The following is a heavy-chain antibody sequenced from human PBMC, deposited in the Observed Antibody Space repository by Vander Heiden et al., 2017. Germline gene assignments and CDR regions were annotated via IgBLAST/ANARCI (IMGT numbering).Heavy chain of an antibody. CDR3: AKGVFRGSYYFDY. CDR1: GFTLSNYA. J-gene: IGHJ4*02. V-gene: IGHV3-30*18. Sequence: QVQLVASGGGVVQSGRSLRLSCAASGFTLSNYAMHWVRQAPGKGLEWVAVVSHDGSNEYYADSVEGRFTISRDNSKKTLYLQMNSLRAEDTAVYYCAKGVFRGSYYFDYWGQGSLVTVSS. CDR2: VSHDGSNE. D-gene: IGHD3-16*01.